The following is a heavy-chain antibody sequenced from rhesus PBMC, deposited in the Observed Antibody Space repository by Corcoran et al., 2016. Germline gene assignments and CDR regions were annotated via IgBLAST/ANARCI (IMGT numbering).Heavy chain of an antibody. J-gene: IGHJ6*01. CDR1: GGSISSGYG. CDR3: ARVGVLGIGGLDS. V-gene: IGHV4S7*01. Sequence: QLQLQESGPGLVKPSETLSLTCAVSGGSISSGYGWSWIRQPPGKGLEWIGNIFGSIGSTYHNPSLKSRVTISTDTSKNQFSLKLSSVTAADTAVYYCARVGVLGIGGLDSWGQGVVVTVSS. CDR2: IFGSIGST. D-gene: IGHD5-42*01.